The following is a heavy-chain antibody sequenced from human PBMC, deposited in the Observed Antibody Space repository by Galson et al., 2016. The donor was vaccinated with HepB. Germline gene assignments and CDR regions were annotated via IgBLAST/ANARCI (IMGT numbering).Heavy chain of an antibody. J-gene: IGHJ3*02. Sequence: SLRLSCAASGFTFDDYGMNWARQVLGKGLEWVSGINWNGGTTNYVDSVKGRFTISRDNAKNSPYLQMTSLRAGDTALYYCEKSSGYYFVDSFDMWGQGTMVTVSS. CDR2: INWNGGTT. CDR3: EKSSGYYFVDSFDM. V-gene: IGHV3-20*04. CDR1: GFTFDDYG. D-gene: IGHD3-22*01.